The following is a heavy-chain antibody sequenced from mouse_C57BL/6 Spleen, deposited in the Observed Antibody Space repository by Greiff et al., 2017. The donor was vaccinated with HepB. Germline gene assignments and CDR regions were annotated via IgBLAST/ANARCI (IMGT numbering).Heavy chain of an antibody. CDR1: GYTFTSYW. J-gene: IGHJ4*01. V-gene: IGHV1-53*01. D-gene: IGHD1-1*01. CDR2: INPSNGGT. Sequence: QVQLQQSGTELVKPGASVKLSCKASGYTFTSYWMHWVKQRPGQGLEWIGNINPSNGGTNYNEKFKSKATLTVDKSSSTAYMQLSSLTSEDSAVYYCARDGSSTDYAMDYWGQGTSVTVSS. CDR3: ARDGSSTDYAMDY.